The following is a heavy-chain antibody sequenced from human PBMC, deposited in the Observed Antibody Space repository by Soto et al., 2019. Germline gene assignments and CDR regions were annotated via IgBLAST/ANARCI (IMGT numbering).Heavy chain of an antibody. Sequence: SETLSLTCTVSGGSINSYYWSWIRQPPGKGLEWIGSIYYSGSTNYNPSLKSRVTISVDTSKNQFSLKLTSVTAADTAVYYCARDKITGLFDYWGQGTLVTVSS. J-gene: IGHJ4*02. V-gene: IGHV4-59*12. CDR2: IYYSGST. D-gene: IGHD3-10*01. CDR1: GGSINSYY. CDR3: ARDKITGLFDY.